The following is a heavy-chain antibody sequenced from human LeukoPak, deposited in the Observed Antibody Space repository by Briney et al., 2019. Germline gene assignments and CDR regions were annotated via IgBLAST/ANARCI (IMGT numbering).Heavy chain of an antibody. CDR2: IFYGGST. Sequence: PSETLSLTCTVSGGSISSNSYYWGWILQPPGKGLEWIGSIFYGGSTYSNPSLKRRVTISVDTSKNQFSLKLSSVTAADTAVYYCAREPVGSGWSYNFDYWGQGTLVTVSS. J-gene: IGHJ4*02. V-gene: IGHV4-39*07. CDR3: AREPVGSGWSYNFDY. CDR1: GGSISSNSYY. D-gene: IGHD6-19*01.